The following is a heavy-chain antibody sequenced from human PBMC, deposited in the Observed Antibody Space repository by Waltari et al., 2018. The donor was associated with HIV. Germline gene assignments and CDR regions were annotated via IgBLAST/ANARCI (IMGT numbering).Heavy chain of an antibody. D-gene: IGHD6-13*01. CDR2: ISGSGGNT. Sequence: EVQLLESGGGLVQTGGYLRLSCAASGFTFSNYGMNWVLQAPGKGLECVSAISGSGGNTYYADSLKGRFTISRDNSKNTLYLQMNSLRAEDTAVYFCVKEHQYSHTWYSYYGMDVWGQGTTVTVSS. V-gene: IGHV3-23*01. J-gene: IGHJ6*02. CDR1: GFTFSNYG. CDR3: VKEHQYSHTWYSYYGMDV.